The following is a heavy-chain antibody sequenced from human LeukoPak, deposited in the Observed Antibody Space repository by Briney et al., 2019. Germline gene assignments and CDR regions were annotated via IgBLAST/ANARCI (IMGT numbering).Heavy chain of an antibody. CDR3: TRVGYIDEGIDY. Sequence: PRGSLRLSCVASGFPFSSYWMTWVRQAPGKGLEWVANIKQDGSKKSYVDSVKGRFTISRDNANNSLYLQMNSLRAEDTAIYYCTRVGYIDEGIDYWGQGTLVTVSS. CDR2: IKQDGSKK. CDR1: GFPFSSYW. V-gene: IGHV3-7*04. J-gene: IGHJ4*02. D-gene: IGHD5-24*01.